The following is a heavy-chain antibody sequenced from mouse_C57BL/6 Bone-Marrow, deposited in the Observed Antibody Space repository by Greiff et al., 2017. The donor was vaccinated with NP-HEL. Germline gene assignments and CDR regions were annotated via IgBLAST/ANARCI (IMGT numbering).Heavy chain of an antibody. CDR2: IWRGGSN. CDR1: GFSFTSYG. J-gene: IGHJ1*03. V-gene: IGHV2-5*01. D-gene: IGHD2-1*01. Sequence: QVQLQQSGPGLVQPSQCLSISCTVSGFSFTSYGVHWVRQFPGKGLEWLGVIWRGGSNDYNAAFMSSLNITNDNSKSQVVFKMNSLQADDTAIYYCAKKEGNYWYFDVWGTGTTVTVSS. CDR3: AKKEGNYWYFDV.